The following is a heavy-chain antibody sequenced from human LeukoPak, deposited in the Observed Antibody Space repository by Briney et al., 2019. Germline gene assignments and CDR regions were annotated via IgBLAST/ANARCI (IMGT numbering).Heavy chain of an antibody. CDR3: AKGEHQPTLSFDY. Sequence: GGSLRLSCAASGFTFTFSSYGMHWVRQAPGKGLEWVAFISYDGSNKYYADSVKGRFTISRDNSKNTLYLQMNSLRAEDTAVYYCAKGEHQPTLSFDYWGQGTLVTVSS. V-gene: IGHV3-30*18. J-gene: IGHJ4*02. CDR1: GFTFTFSSYG. D-gene: IGHD1-26*01. CDR2: ISYDGSNK.